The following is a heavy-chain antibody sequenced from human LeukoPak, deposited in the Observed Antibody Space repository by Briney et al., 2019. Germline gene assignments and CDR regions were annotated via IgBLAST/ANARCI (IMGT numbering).Heavy chain of an antibody. CDR2: AQGDGRLQ. D-gene: IGHD3-22*01. CDR1: GFTVSSNY. V-gene: IGHV3-33*08. J-gene: IGHJ4*02. Sequence: GGSLRLSCAASGFTVSSNYMSWVRQAPGKGLEWVAAAQGDGRLQYYADSVKGRFTISKDISKSTLYVQMNSLRAEDTAVYYCATGGGFYYGHWGQGTLVTVSS. CDR3: ATGGGFYYGH.